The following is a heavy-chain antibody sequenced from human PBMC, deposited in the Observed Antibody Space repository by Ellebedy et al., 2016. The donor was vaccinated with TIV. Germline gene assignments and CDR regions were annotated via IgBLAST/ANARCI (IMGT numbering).Heavy chain of an antibody. Sequence: GESLKISCAASGFTFSHYFMHWVRQAPGKGLEYVSSISGNGDMSHFANSVKGRFTISRDTSQNTLFLQMNSLRAEDTAVYYCAKGGWLEDWGQGTLVTVSS. CDR3: AKGGWLED. CDR1: GFTFSHYF. D-gene: IGHD6-19*01. V-gene: IGHV3-64*01. J-gene: IGHJ4*02. CDR2: ISGNGDMS.